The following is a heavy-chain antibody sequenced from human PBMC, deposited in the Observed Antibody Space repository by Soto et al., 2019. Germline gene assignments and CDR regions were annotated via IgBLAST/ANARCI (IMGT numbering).Heavy chain of an antibody. D-gene: IGHD2-8*01. CDR2: MYHGGRT. Sequence: PSETLSLTCTVSGDSVTNYFWSWMRQPPGKGLEWIGHMYHGGRTNYSPSLKSRVTISLDSSRNHFSLNLSSVTAADTAVYFCARDPGYCTNGVCPIFDFWGHGLLVTVSS. CDR3: ARDPGYCTNGVCPIFDF. V-gene: IGHV4-59*02. CDR1: GDSVTNYF. J-gene: IGHJ4*01.